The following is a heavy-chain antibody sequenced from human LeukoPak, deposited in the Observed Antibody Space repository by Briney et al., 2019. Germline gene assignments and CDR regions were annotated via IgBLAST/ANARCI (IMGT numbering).Heavy chain of an antibody. CDR1: GYTFAGYD. V-gene: IGHV1-2*02. Sequence: ASVKVSCKASGYTFAGYDMHWVRRAPGQGLEWMGWINPNSGGTNYAQKFQGRVTMTRDTSISTAYMELSRLRSDDTAVYYCAREYSGSPTGAFDIWGQGTMVTVSS. CDR2: INPNSGGT. D-gene: IGHD1-26*01. CDR3: AREYSGSPTGAFDI. J-gene: IGHJ3*02.